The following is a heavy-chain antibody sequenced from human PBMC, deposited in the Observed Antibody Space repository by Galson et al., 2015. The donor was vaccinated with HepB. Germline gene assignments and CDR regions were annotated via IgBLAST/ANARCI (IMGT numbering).Heavy chain of an antibody. V-gene: IGHV5-10-1*01. CDR1: GYSFTSYW. CDR3: ARLGGYASGSYYFVY. CDR2: IDPSDSYT. Sequence: QSGAEVKKPGESLRISCKGSGYSFTSYWISWVRQMPGKGLEWMGRIDPSDSYTNYSPSFQGHVTISADKSITTAYLQWSSLKASDTAIYYCARLGGYASGSYYFVYWGQGTLVTVSS. D-gene: IGHD3-10*01. J-gene: IGHJ4*02.